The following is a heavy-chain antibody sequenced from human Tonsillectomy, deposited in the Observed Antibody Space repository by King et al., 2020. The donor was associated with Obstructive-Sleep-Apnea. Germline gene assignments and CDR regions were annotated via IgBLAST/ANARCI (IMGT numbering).Heavy chain of an antibody. CDR2: ISAYNGNT. D-gene: IGHD3-22*01. CDR1: GYTFTNYG. CDR3: ARDPMGYYDSSAPAWFDP. Sequence: QLVQSGAEVKKPGASVKDSCKASGYTFTNYGISWVRQAPRQGLEWMGWISAYNGNTNYAQKLQGRVTMTTDTSTSTAYMGLRSLRSDDTAVYYCARDPMGYYDSSAPAWFDPWGQGTLVTVS. J-gene: IGHJ5*02. V-gene: IGHV1-18*01.